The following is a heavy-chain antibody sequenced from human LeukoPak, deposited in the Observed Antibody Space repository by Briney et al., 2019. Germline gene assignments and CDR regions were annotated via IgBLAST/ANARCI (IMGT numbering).Heavy chain of an antibody. CDR1: GGSISSGDYY. Sequence: SETLSLTCTVSGGSISSGDYYWSWIRQPPGKGLEWIGYIYYSGSTYYNPSLKSRVTISVDTSKNQFSLKLSSVTAADTAVYYCARGIVVVPGQLDYWGQGTLVTVSS. CDR3: ARGIVVVPGQLDY. J-gene: IGHJ4*02. D-gene: IGHD2-2*01. V-gene: IGHV4-30-4*08. CDR2: IYYSGST.